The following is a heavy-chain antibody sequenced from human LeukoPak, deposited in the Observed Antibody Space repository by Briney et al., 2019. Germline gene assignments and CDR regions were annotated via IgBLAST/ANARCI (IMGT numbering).Heavy chain of an antibody. V-gene: IGHV5-51*01. D-gene: IGHD3-10*01. CDR3: ARRIFDSGSYFLDY. CDR2: IYPGDSDT. Sequence: GESLKISCKGSGYSFNSYWIVWVRQMPGKGLEWMGSIYPGDSDTRYSPSFQGQVTVSADKSISTAYLQWSSLKASDTARYYCARRIFDSGSYFLDYWGQGTLFTVSS. J-gene: IGHJ4*02. CDR1: GYSFNSYW.